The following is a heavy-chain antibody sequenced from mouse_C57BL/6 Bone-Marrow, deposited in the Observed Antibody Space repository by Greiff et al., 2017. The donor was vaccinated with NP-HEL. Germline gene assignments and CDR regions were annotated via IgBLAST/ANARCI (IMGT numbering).Heavy chain of an antibody. V-gene: IGHV3-6*01. D-gene: IGHD2-12*01. Sequence: VQLKESGPGLVKPSQSLSLTCSVTGYSITSGYYWNWIRQFPGNKLEWMGYISYDGSNNYNPSFKNRIPITRDTSKNQFFLKLNSVTTEDTATYSCARDDASYYSSYFDVWGTGTTVTVSS. CDR2: ISYDGSN. CDR1: GYSITSGYY. J-gene: IGHJ1*03. CDR3: ARDDASYYSSYFDV.